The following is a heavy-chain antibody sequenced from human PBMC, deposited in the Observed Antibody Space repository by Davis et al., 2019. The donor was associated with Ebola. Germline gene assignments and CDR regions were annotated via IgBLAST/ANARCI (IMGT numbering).Heavy chain of an antibody. CDR3: ARMSPARDWFDP. Sequence: SETLSLTCTVSGASISDSNYFRAWIRQPPGKGLEWIGSVFYSGTPYYNPFLKSRLTMSVDTSKNQFSLKLTSVTAVDTAVYYCARMSPARDWFDPWGQGTLVTVSS. J-gene: IGHJ5*02. CDR1: GASISDSNYF. CDR2: VFYSGTP. V-gene: IGHV4-39*07.